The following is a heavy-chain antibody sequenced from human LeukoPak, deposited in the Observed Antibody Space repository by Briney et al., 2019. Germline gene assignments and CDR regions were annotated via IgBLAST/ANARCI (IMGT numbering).Heavy chain of an antibody. J-gene: IGHJ6*04. CDR2: ISYDGSNK. V-gene: IGHV3-30*03. CDR1: GFTFSSYG. CDR3: AIGDESTGRRGMNV. Sequence: GSLRLSCAASGFTFSSYGMHWVRKGPGKGLGTVAVISYDGSNKYYADSAKGRFTISRDNSNSTLYLQISSLRAEDTAVYYCAIGDESTGRRGMNVWGKGTTVTVSS. D-gene: IGHD3-10*01.